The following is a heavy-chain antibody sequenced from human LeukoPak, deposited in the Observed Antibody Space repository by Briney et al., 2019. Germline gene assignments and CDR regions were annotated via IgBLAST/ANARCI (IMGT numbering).Heavy chain of an antibody. CDR1: GGSFRGYY. Sequence: SETLSLTCAVYGGSFRGYYWSWIRQPPGKGLEWIGEINHSGSTNYNPSLKSRVTISVDTSKNQFSLKLSSVTAADTAVYYCARAVSLRGYSGYYHDAFDIWGQGTMVTVSS. D-gene: IGHD5-12*01. V-gene: IGHV4-34*01. J-gene: IGHJ3*02. CDR2: INHSGST. CDR3: ARAVSLRGYSGYYHDAFDI.